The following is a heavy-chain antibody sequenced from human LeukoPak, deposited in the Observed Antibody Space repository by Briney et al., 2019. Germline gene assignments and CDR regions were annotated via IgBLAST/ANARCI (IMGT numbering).Heavy chain of an antibody. CDR3: AREGGPYRPLDY. J-gene: IGHJ4*02. CDR1: GGSITSTNY. Sequence: SGTLSLTCGVSGGSITSTNYWTWVRQPPGKGLEWTGEVNLQGSTNYNPSLMGRVAISVDMSENHISLQLTSVTAADTAVYYCAREGGPYRPLDYSGQGTLVTVSS. V-gene: IGHV4-4*02. CDR2: VNLQGST.